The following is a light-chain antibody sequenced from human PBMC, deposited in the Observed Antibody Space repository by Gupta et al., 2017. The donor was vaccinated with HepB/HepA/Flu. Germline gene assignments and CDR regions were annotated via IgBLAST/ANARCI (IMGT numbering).Light chain of an antibody. V-gene: IGKV3-20*01. CDR3: QQYGASPPGS. Sequence: VLSQSSGTLSLSPGEGATLSCRASQSASSGNLAWYQQKPGQAPRLVIYGASSRAGGTPDRFSGSGSGTDFTLTISRLEREDFGVYYCQQYGASPPGSFGQGTRLDI. CDR2: GAS. CDR1: QSASSGN. J-gene: IGKJ2*04.